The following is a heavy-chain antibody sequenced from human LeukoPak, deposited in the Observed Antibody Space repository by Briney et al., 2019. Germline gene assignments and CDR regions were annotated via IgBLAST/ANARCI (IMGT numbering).Heavy chain of an antibody. CDR1: GFTCSNYG. D-gene: IGHD4-23*01. V-gene: IGHV3-23*01. CDR2: ISGGGNT. CDR3: AKGAATVAPFDLYTFDY. J-gene: IGHJ4*02. Sequence: GGSLRRSGAASGFTCSNYGMIWVRQGPGMGREGGSVISGGGNTPYADSVKGQFTIYRDNSRTTLYMQMETLRVHDTAVYYCAKGAATVAPFDLYTFDYWGQGVLVTVSS.